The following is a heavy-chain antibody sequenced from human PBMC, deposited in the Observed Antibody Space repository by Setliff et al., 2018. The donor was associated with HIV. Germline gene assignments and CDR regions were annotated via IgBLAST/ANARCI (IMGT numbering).Heavy chain of an antibody. CDR1: GGSISDNKYY. CDR2: IYHTGKT. D-gene: IGHD3-22*01. V-gene: IGHV4-39*01. J-gene: IGHJ5*02. Sequence: SETLSLTCGVSGGSISDNKYYWSWIRQPPGKGLEWTGSIYHTGKTYYNSALKNRLTISVDTSKNQFSLELSSVTAADTAVYYCASRVYYYDESRILREEGFVPWGQGTLVTVSS. CDR3: ASRVYYYDESRILREEGFVP.